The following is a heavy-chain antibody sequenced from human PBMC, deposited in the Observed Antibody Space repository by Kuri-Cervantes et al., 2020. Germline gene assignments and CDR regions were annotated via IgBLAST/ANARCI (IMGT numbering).Heavy chain of an antibody. CDR1: GGSISSGAYS. V-gene: IGHV2-26*01. CDR3: ARIRGLQRYFDY. D-gene: IGHD5-24*01. CDR2: IFSNDEK. Sequence: LRLSCAVSGGSISSGAYSWSWIRQPPGKALEWLAHIFSNDEKSYSTSLKSRLTISKDTSKSQVVLTMTNMDPVDTATYYCARIRGLQRYFDYWGQGTLVTVSS. J-gene: IGHJ4*02.